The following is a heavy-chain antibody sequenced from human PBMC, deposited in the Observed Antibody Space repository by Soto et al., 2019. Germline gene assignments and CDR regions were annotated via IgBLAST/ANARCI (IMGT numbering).Heavy chain of an antibody. D-gene: IGHD4-17*01. J-gene: IGHJ5*02. Sequence: QVQLQESGPGLVKPSGTLSLTCAVSGGSISSSNWWSWVRQPPGKGLEWIGEIYHSGSTNYNPSLKSRVTISVDKSKNQFSLKLSSVTAADTAVYYCARVRTFDYGDYGDLNWFDPWGQGTLVTVSS. V-gene: IGHV4-4*02. CDR1: GGSISSSNW. CDR3: ARVRTFDYGDYGDLNWFDP. CDR2: IYHSGST.